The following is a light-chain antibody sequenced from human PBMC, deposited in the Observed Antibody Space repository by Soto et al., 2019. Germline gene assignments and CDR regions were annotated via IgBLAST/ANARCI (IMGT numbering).Light chain of an antibody. V-gene: IGLV1-40*01. J-gene: IGLJ1*01. Sequence: QSVLTQPPSVSGAAGQRVTISCTGSSYNIGAGYDVHWYQQRPGTAPKLLIYGNKNRPSGVPDRFSGSKSGTSASLAITGLQAEDEADYYCQSYDSSLSVSYVFGTGTKVTVL. CDR2: GNK. CDR1: SYNIGAGYD. CDR3: QSYDSSLSVSYV.